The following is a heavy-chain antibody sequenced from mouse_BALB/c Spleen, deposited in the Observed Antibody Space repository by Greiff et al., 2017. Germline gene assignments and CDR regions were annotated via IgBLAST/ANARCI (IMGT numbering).Heavy chain of an antibody. CDR1: GFNIKDTY. V-gene: IGHV14-3*02. Sequence: EVQLQQSGAELVKPGASVKLSCTASGFNIKDTYMHWVQQRPEQGLEWIGRIDPANGNTKYDPKFQGKATITADTSSNTAYLQLSSLTSEDTAVYYGARSANWADWYFDGWGAGTTVTVSA. D-gene: IGHD4-1*01. CDR2: IDPANGNT. J-gene: IGHJ1*01. CDR3: ARSANWADWYFDG.